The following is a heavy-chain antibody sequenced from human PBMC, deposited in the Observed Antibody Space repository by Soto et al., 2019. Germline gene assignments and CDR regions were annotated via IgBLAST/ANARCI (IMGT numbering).Heavy chain of an antibody. CDR2: IYMSGTT. D-gene: IGHD6-6*01. J-gene: IGHJ3*01. Sequence: SETLSLTCTVSGGAISAFYWNWIRQPAGKGLEWIGRIYMSGTTNYNPSLKGRVTMSVDTSKRQFSLRLSSVTAADTAMYYCARSPSTSSIGTFDFSGLATMVTVSS. CDR3: ARSPSTSSIGTFDF. CDR1: GGAISAFY. V-gene: IGHV4-4*07.